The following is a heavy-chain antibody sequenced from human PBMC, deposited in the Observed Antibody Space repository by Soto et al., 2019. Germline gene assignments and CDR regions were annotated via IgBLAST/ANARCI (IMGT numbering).Heavy chain of an antibody. CDR2: ISYDGSNK. CDR1: GFTFSSYG. J-gene: IGHJ3*02. D-gene: IGHD3-22*01. Sequence: PGGSLRLSCAASGFTFSSYGMHWVRQAPGKGLEWVAVISYDGSNKYYADSVKGRFTISRDNSKNTLYLQMNSLRAEDTAVYYCARTYYDSSGYYEESAFDIWGQVTMVTVSS. V-gene: IGHV3-30*03. CDR3: ARTYYDSSGYYEESAFDI.